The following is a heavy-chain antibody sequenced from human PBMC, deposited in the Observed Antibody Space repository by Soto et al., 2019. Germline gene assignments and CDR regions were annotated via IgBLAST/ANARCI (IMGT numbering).Heavy chain of an antibody. J-gene: IGHJ4*02. Sequence: GGSLRLSCAASGFTFSSYGMHWVRQAPGKGLEWVAVIWYDGSNKYYADSVKGRFTISRDNSKNTLYLQMNSLRAEDTAVYYCAAGAAADTIIDYWGQGTLVTVSS. D-gene: IGHD6-13*01. CDR2: IWYDGSNK. V-gene: IGHV3-33*01. CDR1: GFTFSSYG. CDR3: AAGAAADTIIDY.